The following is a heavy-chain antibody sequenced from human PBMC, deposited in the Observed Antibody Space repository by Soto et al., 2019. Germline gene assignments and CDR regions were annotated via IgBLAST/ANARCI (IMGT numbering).Heavy chain of an antibody. V-gene: IGHV4-39*02. J-gene: IGHJ4*02. D-gene: IGHD3-16*01. CDR3: ARDPGGVVAIGGKFAY. CDR2: IYYSGST. Sequence: QLQLQESGPGLVKPSETLSLTCTVPGGSISSRSYYWGWIRQPPGKGLEWIGSIYYSGSTYYNPSRAGCDTMSADASQNQPSVKLSSATAADTAVYYCARDPGGVVAIGGKFAYRGQGTLVALSS. CDR1: GGSISSRSYY.